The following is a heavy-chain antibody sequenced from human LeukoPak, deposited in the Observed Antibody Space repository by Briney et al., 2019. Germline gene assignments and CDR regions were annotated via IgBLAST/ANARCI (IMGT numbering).Heavy chain of an antibody. Sequence: GGSLRLSCAASGFTFSSYGMSWVRQAPGKGLEWVSAISGSGGSTYYADSVKGRFTISRDNSKNTLYLQMNSLRAEDTAVYYCAREDLIYYYDSSGYRRAYYYYYMDVWGKGTTVTDSS. J-gene: IGHJ6*03. D-gene: IGHD3-22*01. CDR3: AREDLIYYYDSSGYRRAYYYYYMDV. CDR1: GFTFSSYG. V-gene: IGHV3-23*01. CDR2: ISGSGGST.